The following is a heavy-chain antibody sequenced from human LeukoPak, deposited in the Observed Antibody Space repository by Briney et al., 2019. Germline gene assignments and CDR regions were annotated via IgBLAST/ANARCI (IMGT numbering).Heavy chain of an antibody. J-gene: IGHJ6*02. CDR2: INHSGST. CDR3: ARPKAAAGRQKYGMDV. Sequence: SEALSLTCAVYGGSFSGYYWSWIRQPPGKGLEWIGEINHSGSTNYNPSLKSRVTISVDTSKNQFSLKLSSVTAADTAVYYCARPKAAAGRQKYGMDVWGQGTTVTVSS. CDR1: GGSFSGYY. D-gene: IGHD6-13*01. V-gene: IGHV4-34*01.